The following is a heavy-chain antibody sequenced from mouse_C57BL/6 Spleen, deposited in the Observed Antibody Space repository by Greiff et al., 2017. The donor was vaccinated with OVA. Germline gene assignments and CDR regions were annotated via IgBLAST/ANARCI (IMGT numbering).Heavy chain of an antibody. V-gene: IGHV1-52*01. CDR3: ARCATGFAY. D-gene: IGHD6-1*01. CDR1: GYTFTSYW. J-gene: IGHJ3*01. Sequence: QVQLQQPGAELVRPGSSVKLSCKASGYTFTSYWMHWVKQRPIQGLEWIGNIDPSDSETHYNQKFKGKATLTAEKSSSTAYMQLSSLTSEESSVYSGARCATGFAYGGEGTLLTVSA. CDR2: IDPSDSET.